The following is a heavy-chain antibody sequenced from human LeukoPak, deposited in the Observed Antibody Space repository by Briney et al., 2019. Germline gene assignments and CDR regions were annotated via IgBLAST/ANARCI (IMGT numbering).Heavy chain of an antibody. J-gene: IGHJ2*01. D-gene: IGHD4-17*01. Sequence: ASVKVSCKASGYTFTGYYMYWVRLAPGQGLEWMGWINPNSGGTNYAQKFQGRVTMTRDTSISTAYMELSRLRSDDTAVYYCARLRDYGDYAPYFGYFDLWGRGTLVTVSS. CDR3: ARLRDYGDYAPYFGYFDL. CDR1: GYTFTGYY. V-gene: IGHV1-2*02. CDR2: INPNSGGT.